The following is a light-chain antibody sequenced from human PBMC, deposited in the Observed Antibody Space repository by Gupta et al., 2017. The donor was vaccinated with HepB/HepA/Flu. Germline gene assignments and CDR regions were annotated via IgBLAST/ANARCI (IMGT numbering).Light chain of an antibody. V-gene: IGLV2-14*01. CDR2: DVS. J-gene: IGLJ2*01. CDR1: SSDVGGYNY. Sequence: QSALTQPASVSGSPGPSITISCTGTSSDVGGYNYVSWYQQHPGKAPKLMIYDVSNRPSVVSNRFSGSKSGNTASLTISGLQAEYEADYYCSSYTSSITVVFGGGTKLTVL. CDR3: SSYTSSITVV.